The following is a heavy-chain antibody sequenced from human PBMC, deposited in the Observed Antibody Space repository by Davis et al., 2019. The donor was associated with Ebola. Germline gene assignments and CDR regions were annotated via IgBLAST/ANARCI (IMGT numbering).Heavy chain of an antibody. CDR1: GFTFSSYA. CDR3: VPGTWI. Sequence: GGSLRLSCAASGFTFSSYAMHWVRQSPGKGLEWVAVIYSGGSYTNYADSVKGRFTISRDNAKNSLYLQMNTLRVEDTAIYYCVPGTWIRGQGTLVTVSS. D-gene: IGHD5-18*01. V-gene: IGHV3-33*03. J-gene: IGHJ4*02. CDR2: IYSGGSYT.